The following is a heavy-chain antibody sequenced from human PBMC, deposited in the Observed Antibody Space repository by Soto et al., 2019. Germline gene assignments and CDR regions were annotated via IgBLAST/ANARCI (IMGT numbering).Heavy chain of an antibody. D-gene: IGHD3-16*02. CDR1: GFTVSSNY. CDR3: ARAAYYDYIWGSYHTGFDY. CDR2: IYSGGST. V-gene: IGHV3-66*01. J-gene: IGHJ4*02. Sequence: EVQLVESGGGLVQPGGSLRLSCAASGFTVSSNYMSWVRQAPGKGLEWVSVIYSGGSTYYADSVKGRFTISRDNSKNTLYLQMNSLRAEDTAVYYCARAAYYDYIWGSYHTGFDYWGQGTLVTVSS.